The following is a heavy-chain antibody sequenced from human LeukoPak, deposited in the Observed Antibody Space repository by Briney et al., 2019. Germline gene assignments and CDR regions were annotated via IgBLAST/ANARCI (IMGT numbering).Heavy chain of an antibody. Sequence: GGSLRLSCAASGFTFRSHDMHWVRQAPGKGLEWVAVVWYDESNKYYVDSVKGRFTISRDNSKNTLYLQMNSLRVEDTALYYCAREDSSGAFDIWGQGTMATVSS. CDR3: AREDSSGAFDI. J-gene: IGHJ3*02. D-gene: IGHD3-22*01. V-gene: IGHV3-33*01. CDR1: GFTFRSHD. CDR2: VWYDESNK.